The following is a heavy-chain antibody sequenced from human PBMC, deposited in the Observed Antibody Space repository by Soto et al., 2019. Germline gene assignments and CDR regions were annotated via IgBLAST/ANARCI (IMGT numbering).Heavy chain of an antibody. CDR3: ARGHQYFHP. V-gene: IGHV3-11*01. CDR1: GFTFSDYY. J-gene: IGHJ1*01. Sequence: QVQLVESGGGLVQPGGSLRPSCAASGFTFSDYYMSWVRQAPGKGLECISYITRSGDIMYYADSVKGRFTISRDNAKNSLYLQMNSLGADDTAVYYCARGHQYFHPWGQGTLVTVSS. CDR2: ITRSGDIM. D-gene: IGHD2-2*01.